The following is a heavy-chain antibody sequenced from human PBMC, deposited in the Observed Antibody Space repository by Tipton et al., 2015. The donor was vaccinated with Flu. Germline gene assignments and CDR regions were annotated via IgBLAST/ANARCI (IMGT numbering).Heavy chain of an antibody. CDR1: GGSVSSGSYY. J-gene: IGHJ3*02. CDR2: IYYSGST. Sequence: TLSLTCTVSGGSVSSGSYYWSWIRQPPGKGLEWIGYIYYSGSTNYNPSLKSRVTISVDTSKNQFSLKLSSVTAADTAVYYCARGRHAFDIWGQGTMVPVSS. CDR3: ARGRHAFDI. V-gene: IGHV4-61*01.